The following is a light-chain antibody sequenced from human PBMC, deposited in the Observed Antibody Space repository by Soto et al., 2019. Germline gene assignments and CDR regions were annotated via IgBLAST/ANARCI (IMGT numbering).Light chain of an antibody. J-gene: IGKJ2*01. CDR3: QQYHDCPPKQYT. Sequence: EIVMTQSPATLSVSPGERATLSCRASQSVSSNLAWYQQKPGQAPRLLIYGASTRATGIPARFSGSGSGTEFTLTISSLQSEDFAVYYCQQYHDCPPKQYTFGQGTKLEIK. CDR1: QSVSSN. V-gene: IGKV3-15*01. CDR2: GAS.